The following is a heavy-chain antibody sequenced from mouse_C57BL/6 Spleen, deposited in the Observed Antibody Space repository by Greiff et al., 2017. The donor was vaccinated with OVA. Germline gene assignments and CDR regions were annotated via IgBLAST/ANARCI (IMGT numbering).Heavy chain of an antibody. Sequence: VQLQQSGPELVKPGASVKISCKASGYTFTDYYMNWVKQSHGKSLEWIGDINPNNGGTSYNQKFKGKATLTVDKSSSTAYMELRSLTSEDSAVYYCDFSYYAMDYWGQGTSVTVSS. J-gene: IGHJ4*01. CDR3: DFSYYAMDY. CDR2: INPNNGGT. CDR1: GYTFTDYY. V-gene: IGHV1-26*01.